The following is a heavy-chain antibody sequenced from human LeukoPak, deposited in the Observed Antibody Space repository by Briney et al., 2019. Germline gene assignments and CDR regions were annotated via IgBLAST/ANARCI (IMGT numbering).Heavy chain of an antibody. CDR1: GGTFSSYA. D-gene: IGHD6-19*01. CDR2: IIPIFGTA. J-gene: IGHJ4*02. Sequence: VASVKVSCKASGGTFSSYAIRWVRQAPGQGLEWMGGIIPIFGTANYAQKFQGRVTITADESTSTAYMELSSLRSEDTAVYYCARARYSSGYTPDYWGQGTLVTVSS. V-gene: IGHV1-69*13. CDR3: ARARYSSGYTPDY.